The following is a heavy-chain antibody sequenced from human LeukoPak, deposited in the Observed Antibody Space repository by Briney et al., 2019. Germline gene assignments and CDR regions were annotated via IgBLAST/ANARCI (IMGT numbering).Heavy chain of an antibody. V-gene: IGHV1-2*06. CDR2: INPNSGGT. J-gene: IGHJ5*02. CDR1: GYTFTGYY. CDR3: ARDPVELRYFDWLLGNWFDP. Sequence: GASVKVSCTASGYTFTGYYMHWVRQAPGQGLEWMGRINPNSGGTNYAQKFQGRVTMTTDTSTSTAYMELRSLRSDDTAVYYCARDPVELRYFDWLLGNWFDPWGQGTLVTVSS. D-gene: IGHD3-9*01.